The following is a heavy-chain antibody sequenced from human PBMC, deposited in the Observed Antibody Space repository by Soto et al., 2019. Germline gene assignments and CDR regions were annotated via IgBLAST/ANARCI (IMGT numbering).Heavy chain of an antibody. Sequence: SETLSLTCAVSGGSISSGGYSWSWIRQPPGKGLEWIGYMYHSGSTYYNPSLKSRVTISIDTSKNQFSLKLSSVTAADTAVYYCATAGSGSYTWFDPWGQGTLVTAPQ. V-gene: IGHV4-30-2*01. CDR3: ATAGSGSYTWFDP. CDR2: MYHSGST. D-gene: IGHD3-10*01. J-gene: IGHJ5*02. CDR1: GGSISSGGYS.